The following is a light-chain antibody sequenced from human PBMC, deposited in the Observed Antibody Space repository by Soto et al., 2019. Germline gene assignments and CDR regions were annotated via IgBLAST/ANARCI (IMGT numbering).Light chain of an antibody. J-gene: IGLJ2*01. V-gene: IGLV2-14*03. Sequence: QSALTQPASVSGSPGQSITISCAGTSSDIGGYNYVSWYQHHPGKAPKLMIFDVLYRPSGVSNRFSGSKSGNTASLTISGLQAEDEADYYCTSYTSRSTLEVFGGGTKVTVL. CDR3: TSYTSRSTLEV. CDR2: DVL. CDR1: SSDIGGYNY.